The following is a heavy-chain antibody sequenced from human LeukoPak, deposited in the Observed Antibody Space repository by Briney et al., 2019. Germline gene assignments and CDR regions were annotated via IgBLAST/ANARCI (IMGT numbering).Heavy chain of an antibody. CDR2: ISAYNDNT. CDR3: ARVHYDILTGYSYFDY. V-gene: IGHV1-18*01. CDR1: GYTFTSYG. Sequence: ASVRVSCTASGYTFTSYGISWVRQAPGQGLEWKGWISAYNDNTNYAQKLQGRFTMTTDTSTSTAYMVLRSLRSDDTAVYYCARVHYDILTGYSYFDYWGQGTLVTVSS. J-gene: IGHJ4*02. D-gene: IGHD3-9*01.